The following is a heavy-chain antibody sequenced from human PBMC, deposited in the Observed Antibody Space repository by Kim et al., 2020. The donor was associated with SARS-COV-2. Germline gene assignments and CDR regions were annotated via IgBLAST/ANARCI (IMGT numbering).Heavy chain of an antibody. J-gene: IGHJ2*01. CDR3: ARGLTGYSSSWYWGNWYFDL. V-gene: IGHV6-1*01. CDR2: TYYRSKWYN. Sequence: SQTLSLTCAISGDSVSSNSAAWNWIRQSPSRGLEWLGRTYYRSKWYNDYAVSVKSRITINPDTSKNQFSLQLNCVTPEDTAVYYCARGLTGYSSSWYWGNWYFDLWGRGTLVTVSS. CDR1: GDSVSSNSAA. D-gene: IGHD6-13*01.